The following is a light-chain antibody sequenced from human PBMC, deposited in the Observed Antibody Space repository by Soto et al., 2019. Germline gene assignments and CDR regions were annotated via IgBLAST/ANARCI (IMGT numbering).Light chain of an antibody. CDR2: DAS. V-gene: IGKV1-5*01. J-gene: IGKJ4*01. CDR3: QQYNSHS. CDR1: QNIFTW. Sequence: DLQMTQSPSTLSASVGDTVTITCRASQNIFTWLAWYQHKPGKAPKLLMYDASILESGVPSRFSGSGSGTDFTLTISSLQSYDFATYYCQQYNSHSFGGGTKVQIK.